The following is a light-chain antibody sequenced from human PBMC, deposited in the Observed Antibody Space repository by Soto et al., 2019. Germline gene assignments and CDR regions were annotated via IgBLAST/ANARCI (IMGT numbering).Light chain of an antibody. J-gene: IGLJ1*01. Sequence: QSALTQPASVSGSPGQSITISCTGASSDVGGFDHVSWYQQHPGKVPRLLIYDVSSRPSGGSDRFSGSKSGNTASLTISGLQAEDEADYYCNSFTTTNTYVFGTGTKVTVL. CDR3: NSFTTTNTYV. CDR1: SSDVGGFDH. V-gene: IGLV2-14*03. CDR2: DVS.